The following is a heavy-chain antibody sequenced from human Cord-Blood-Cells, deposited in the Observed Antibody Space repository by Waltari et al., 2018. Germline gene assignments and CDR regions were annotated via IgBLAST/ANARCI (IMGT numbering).Heavy chain of an antibody. CDR2: IIPIFGTA. J-gene: IGHJ4*02. CDR3: AREGYGGNYFDY. Sequence: QVQLVQSGAEVKKPGSSVKVSCKASGGTFSSYAISWVRQAPGRGLEWMGGIIPIFGTANYAQKFQGRVTITADESTSTAYMELSSLRSEDMAVYYCAREGYGGNYFDYWGQGTLVTVSS. V-gene: IGHV1-69*01. CDR1: GGTFSSYA. D-gene: IGHD4-17*01.